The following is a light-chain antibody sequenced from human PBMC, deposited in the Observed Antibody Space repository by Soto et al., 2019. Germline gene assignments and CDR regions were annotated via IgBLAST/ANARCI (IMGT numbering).Light chain of an antibody. CDR1: SSDVGAYIY. CDR3: CSYAGSNNYV. V-gene: IGLV2-14*03. Sequence: QSVLTQPASVSGSPGQSITISCGGTSSDVGAYIYVSWYQQYPGKAPKLIIYEVNNRPSGVSGRFSGSKSDTTAYLTISGLQAEDEADYYCCSYAGSNNYVFGTGTRSPS. J-gene: IGLJ1*01. CDR2: EVN.